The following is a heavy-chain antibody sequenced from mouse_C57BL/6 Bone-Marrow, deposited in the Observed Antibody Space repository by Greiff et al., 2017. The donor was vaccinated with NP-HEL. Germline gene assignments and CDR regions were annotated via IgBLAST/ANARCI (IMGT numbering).Heavy chain of an antibody. CDR1: GFTFSSYA. Sequence: EVHLVESGGGLVKPGGSLKLSCAASGFTFSSYAMSWVRQTPEKRLEWVATISDGGSYTYYPDNVKGRITISRDNAKNNLYLQMSHLKSEDTAMYYCARDYYDGSSPFAYWGQGTLVTVSA. CDR2: ISDGGSYT. CDR3: ARDYYDGSSPFAY. D-gene: IGHD1-1*01. J-gene: IGHJ3*01. V-gene: IGHV5-4*01.